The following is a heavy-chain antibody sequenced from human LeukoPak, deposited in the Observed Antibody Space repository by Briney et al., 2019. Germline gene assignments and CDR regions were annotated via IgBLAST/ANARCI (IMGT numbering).Heavy chain of an antibody. V-gene: IGHV4-59*12. CDR3: AREVGIVVVVAATSIGYFDY. CDR2: IYYSGNT. CDR1: GGSISSYY. Sequence: SETLSLTCTVSGGSISSYYWSWIRQPPGKGLEWIGYIYYSGNTNYNPSLKSRVTISVDTSKNQFSLKLSSVTAADTAVYYCAREVGIVVVVAATSIGYFDYWGQGTLVTVSS. D-gene: IGHD2-15*01. J-gene: IGHJ4*02.